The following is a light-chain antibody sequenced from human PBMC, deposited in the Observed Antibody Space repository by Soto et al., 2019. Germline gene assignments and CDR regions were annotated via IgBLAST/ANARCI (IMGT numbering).Light chain of an antibody. Sequence: ETLMTQSPATLSVSPGERATLSCRASQSVNRKLAWYQQKPGQAPRLLVYDASIRATGIPATFSGSGSGTEFTLTISSLQSEDFAFYYCQHYHTWPYTFGQGTKLEIK. CDR2: DAS. CDR3: QHYHTWPYT. CDR1: QSVNRK. J-gene: IGKJ2*01. V-gene: IGKV3-15*01.